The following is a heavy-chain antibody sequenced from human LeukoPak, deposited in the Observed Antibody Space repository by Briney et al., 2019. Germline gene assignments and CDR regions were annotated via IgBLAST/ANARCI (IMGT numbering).Heavy chain of an antibody. Sequence: PPGGSLRLSCAASGFTFSSYGMHWVRQAPGKGLEWVAVISYDGSNKYYADSVKGRFTISRDNSKNTLYLQMNSLRVEDTAVYFCAGGNSMDVWGKGTAVTVSS. D-gene: IGHD1/OR15-1a*01. CDR3: AGGNSMDV. V-gene: IGHV3-30*03. CDR1: GFTFSSYG. J-gene: IGHJ6*04. CDR2: ISYDGSNK.